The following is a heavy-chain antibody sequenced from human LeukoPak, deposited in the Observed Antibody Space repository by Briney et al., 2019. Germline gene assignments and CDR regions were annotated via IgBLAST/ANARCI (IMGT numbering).Heavy chain of an antibody. CDR3: AKEYSSGWYYYYGMDV. CDR2: ISYDGSNK. Sequence: GGSLRLSCAASGFIFSSYGMHWVRQAPGKGLEWVAVISYDGSNKYYADSVKGRFTISRDKSKNTLYLQMNSLRAEDTAVYYCAKEYSSGWYYYYGMDVWGQGTTVTVSS. CDR1: GFIFSSYG. J-gene: IGHJ6*02. V-gene: IGHV3-30*18. D-gene: IGHD6-19*01.